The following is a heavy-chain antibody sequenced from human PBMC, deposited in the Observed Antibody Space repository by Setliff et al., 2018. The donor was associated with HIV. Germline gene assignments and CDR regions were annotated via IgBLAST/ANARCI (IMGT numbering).Heavy chain of an antibody. J-gene: IGHJ4*02. CDR3: AKDLQTVTTEGTN. V-gene: IGHV4-34*10. CDR1: GGSFSGYY. Sequence: SETLSLTCAVYGGSFSGYYWSWIRQPPGKGLEWIGEIIHSGSTNYNPSLKSRFTISRDNSKNTLYLQMNSLRAEDTAVYYCAKDLQTVTTEGTNWGQGTLVTVSS. CDR2: IIHSGST. D-gene: IGHD4-17*01.